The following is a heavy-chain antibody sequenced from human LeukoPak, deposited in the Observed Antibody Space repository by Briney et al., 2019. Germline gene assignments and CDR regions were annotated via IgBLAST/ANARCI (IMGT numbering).Heavy chain of an antibody. J-gene: IGHJ4*02. V-gene: IGHV3-7*03. CDR2: MDGGGSAT. CDR3: ANEEWYSFDY. D-gene: IGHD1-1*01. CDR1: GFAFNSYW. Sequence: GGSLRLSCAASGFAFNSYWMSWVRQTPGKGLEWVATMDGGGSATHYVDSVKGRFTITRDNAKNSLFLQMNSLRAEDTALYYCANEEWYSFDYWGQGTLVTVPS.